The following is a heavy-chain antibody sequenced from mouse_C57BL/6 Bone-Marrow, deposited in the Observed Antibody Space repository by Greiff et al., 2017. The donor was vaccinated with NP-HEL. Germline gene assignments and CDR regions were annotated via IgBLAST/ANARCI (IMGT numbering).Heavy chain of an antibody. J-gene: IGHJ4*01. CDR1: GYTFTSYW. D-gene: IGHD2-3*01. CDR3: ARSPYDGYYPDY. CDR2: IDPSDSYT. Sequence: QVQLQQPGAELVKPGASVKLSCKASGYTFTSYWMQWVKQRPGQGLEWIGEIDPSDSYTNYNQKFKGKATLTVDTSSSTAYMQLSSLTSEDSAVYDCARSPYDGYYPDYWGQGTSVTVSS. V-gene: IGHV1-50*01.